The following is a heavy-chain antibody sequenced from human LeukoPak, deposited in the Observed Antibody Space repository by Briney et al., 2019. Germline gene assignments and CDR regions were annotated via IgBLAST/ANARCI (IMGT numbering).Heavy chain of an antibody. V-gene: IGHV3-30-3*01. CDR3: ARVIRKYSSGWYLPAGY. D-gene: IGHD6-19*01. CDR2: ISYDGSNK. J-gene: IGHJ4*02. CDR1: GFTFSSYA. Sequence: GGSLRLSCAASGFTFSSYAMHWVRQAPGKGLEWVAVISYDGSNKYYADSVKDRFTISRDNSKNTLYLQMNSLRAEDTAVYYCARVIRKYSSGWYLPAGYWGQGTLVTVSS.